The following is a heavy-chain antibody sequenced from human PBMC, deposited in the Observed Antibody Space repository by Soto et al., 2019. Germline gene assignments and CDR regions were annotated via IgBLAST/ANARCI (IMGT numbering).Heavy chain of an antibody. CDR1: GFTFSDYS. D-gene: IGHD4-17*01. J-gene: IGHJ4*02. V-gene: IGHV3-21*01. CDR2: ISSTSTFI. Sequence: PGGSLRLSCAASGFTFSDYSVNWVRQAPGKGLEWVSSISSTSTFIYYADSVRGRFTISRDNAKNSLYLQMNSLRAEDTAAYYCTRVYGDYGTLSDNWGRGTLVTVSS. CDR3: TRVYGDYGTLSDN.